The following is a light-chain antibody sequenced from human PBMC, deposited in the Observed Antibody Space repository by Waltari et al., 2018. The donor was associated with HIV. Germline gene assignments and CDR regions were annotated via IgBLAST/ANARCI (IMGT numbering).Light chain of an antibody. CDR1: QAISTS. Sequence: DIQMTQSPSSLSASVGDSVVMKCRASQAISTSVNWYQQQPGKAPVLLVYAAYTLQRGAASRFRGGGSGREFSLSISGLQTEDFATYFCQQSYGAPFTFGAGTTV. CDR3: QQSYGAPFT. V-gene: IGKV1-39*01. J-gene: IGKJ4*01. CDR2: AAY.